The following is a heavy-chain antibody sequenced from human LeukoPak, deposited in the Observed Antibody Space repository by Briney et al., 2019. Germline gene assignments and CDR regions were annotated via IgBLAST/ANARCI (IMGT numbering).Heavy chain of an antibody. CDR1: GGSISSGDYY. J-gene: IGHJ5*02. Sequence: SETLSLTCTVSGGSISSGDYYWSWIRQPPGKGLEWIGYIYYSGSTYYSPSLKSRVTISVDTSKNQFSLKLSSVTAADTAVYYCARERLRFLEWDPHTNWFDPWGQGTLVTVSS. CDR3: ARERLRFLEWDPHTNWFDP. D-gene: IGHD3-3*01. V-gene: IGHV4-30-4*08. CDR2: IYYSGST.